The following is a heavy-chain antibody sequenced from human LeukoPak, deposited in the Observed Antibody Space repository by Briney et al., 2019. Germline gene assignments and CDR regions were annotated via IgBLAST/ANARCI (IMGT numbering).Heavy chain of an antibody. Sequence: PSETLSLTCTVSGGSISSYYWTWLRQPPGKGLEWIGYIYISGTTNYNPSLKGRVTISLDTSKSQFSLKLSSVTAADTAVYYCARQPTGWNWFDPWGQGTLVTVSS. CDR3: ARQPTGWNWFDP. J-gene: IGHJ5*02. CDR2: IYISGTT. V-gene: IGHV4-4*09. D-gene: IGHD4-17*01. CDR1: GGSISSYY.